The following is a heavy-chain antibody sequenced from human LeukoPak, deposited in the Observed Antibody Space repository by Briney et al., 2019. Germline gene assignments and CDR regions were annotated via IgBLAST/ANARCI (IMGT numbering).Heavy chain of an antibody. CDR1: GFTFSTYA. CDR2: ISGSGGST. J-gene: IGHJ4*02. D-gene: IGHD6-13*01. V-gene: IGHV3-23*01. Sequence: GGSLRLSCAASGFTFSTYAMSWVRQAPGKGLEWVSLISGSGGSTYYSDSVNGRLTISRDNSKNTLYLQMNSLRAEDTAVYYCTKGGGSSWENFFDYWGQGTLVTVSS. CDR3: TKGGGSSWENFFDY.